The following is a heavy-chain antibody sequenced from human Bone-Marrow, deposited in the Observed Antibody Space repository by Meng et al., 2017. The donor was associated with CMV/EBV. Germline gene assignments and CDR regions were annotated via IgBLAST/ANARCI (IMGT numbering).Heavy chain of an antibody. J-gene: IGHJ4*02. CDR1: GFTFSSYS. CDR2: ISSSSSSI. D-gene: IGHD2-2*01. Sequence: GGSLRLSCAASGFTFSSYSMNWVRQAPGKGLEWVSSISSSSSSIYYADSVKGRFTISRDNAKNSLYLQMNSLRAEDTAVYYCARDSVVVVPAGYYFDYWGQGTLVTVSS. CDR3: ARDSVVVVPAGYYFDY. V-gene: IGHV3-21*01.